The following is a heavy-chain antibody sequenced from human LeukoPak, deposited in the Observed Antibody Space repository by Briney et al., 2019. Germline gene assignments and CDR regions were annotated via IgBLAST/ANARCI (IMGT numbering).Heavy chain of an antibody. CDR2: IIPIFGTA. CDR3: ARVGLRMGVYYFDY. Sequence: SVKVSCKASGGTFSSYAISWVRQAPGQGLEWMGRIIPIFGTANYAQKFQGRVTITTDESTSTAYMELSSLRSEDTAVYYCARVGLRMGVYYFDYWGQGTLVTVSS. V-gene: IGHV1-69*05. CDR1: GGTFSSYA. J-gene: IGHJ4*02. D-gene: IGHD1-26*01.